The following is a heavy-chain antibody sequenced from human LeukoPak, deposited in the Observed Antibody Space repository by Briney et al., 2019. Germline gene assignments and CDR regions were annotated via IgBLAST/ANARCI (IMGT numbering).Heavy chain of an antibody. CDR2: ISGSGGST. Sequence: PEGSLRLSCAASGFTFSSYAMSWVRQAPGKGLEWVSAISGSGGSTYYADSVKGRFTISRDNSKNTLYLQMNSLRAEDTAVYYCAKDRTVGATYHDAFDIWGQGTMVTVSS. V-gene: IGHV3-23*01. CDR3: AKDRTVGATYHDAFDI. D-gene: IGHD1-26*01. J-gene: IGHJ3*02. CDR1: GFTFSSYA.